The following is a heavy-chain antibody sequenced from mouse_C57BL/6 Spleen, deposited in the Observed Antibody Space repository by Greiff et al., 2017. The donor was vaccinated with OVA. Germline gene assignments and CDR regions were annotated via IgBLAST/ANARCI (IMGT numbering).Heavy chain of an antibody. CDR2: INYDGSST. D-gene: IGHD4-1*01. Sequence: DVKLVESEGGLVQPGSSMKLSCTASGFTFSDYYMAWVRQVPEKGLEWVANINYDGSSTYYLDSLKSRFIISRDNAKNILYLQMSSLKSEDTATYYCARDWDGSYAMDYWGQGTSVTVSS. J-gene: IGHJ4*01. CDR1: GFTFSDYY. CDR3: ARDWDGSYAMDY. V-gene: IGHV5-16*01.